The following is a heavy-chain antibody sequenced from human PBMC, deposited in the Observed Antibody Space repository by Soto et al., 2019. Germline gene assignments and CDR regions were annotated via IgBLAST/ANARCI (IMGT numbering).Heavy chain of an antibody. CDR3: ARGRAMANDHYYYYYGMDV. Sequence: QVQLVQSGAEVKKPGASVKVSCKASGYTFTSYDINWVRQATGQGLEWMGWMNPNSGNTGYAQKFQGRVTMTRNTSISTAYMELSSLRSDDTAVYYCARGRAMANDHYYYYYGMDVWGQGTTVTVSS. V-gene: IGHV1-8*01. CDR1: GYTFTSYD. J-gene: IGHJ6*02. D-gene: IGHD5-18*01. CDR2: MNPNSGNT.